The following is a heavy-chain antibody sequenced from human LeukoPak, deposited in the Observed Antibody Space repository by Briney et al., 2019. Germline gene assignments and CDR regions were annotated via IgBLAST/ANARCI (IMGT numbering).Heavy chain of an antibody. V-gene: IGHV3-30*18. J-gene: IGHJ4*02. D-gene: IGHD3-10*01. Sequence: GGSLRLSCAASVFTFSSYAMHWVRQAPGKGLEWVAVISKDGSNKFYADSVKGRFTISRDNSKNTLYLEMNSLRTEDTALYYCAKDTYYSSGTFFDYWGQGTLVTVSS. CDR3: AKDTYYSSGTFFDY. CDR1: VFTFSSYA. CDR2: ISKDGSNK.